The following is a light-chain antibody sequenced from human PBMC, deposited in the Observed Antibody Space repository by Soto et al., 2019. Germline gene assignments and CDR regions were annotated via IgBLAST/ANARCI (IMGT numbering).Light chain of an antibody. CDR1: QGVGSY. CDR3: QQRTDWPLT. CDR2: DAS. Sequence: ETVLTQSPATLSLSPGQRAPFPCRPSQGVGSYLAWYQQKPGQAPRLLIYDASNRATGIPARFSGSGSGTDFTLTITSLEPEDFAVYFCQQRTDWPLTFGGGTKLEI. V-gene: IGKV3-11*01. J-gene: IGKJ4*01.